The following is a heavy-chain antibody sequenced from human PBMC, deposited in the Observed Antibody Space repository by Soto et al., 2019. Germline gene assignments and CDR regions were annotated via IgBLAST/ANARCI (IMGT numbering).Heavy chain of an antibody. CDR2: IYYSGST. D-gene: IGHD5-12*01. V-gene: IGHV4-31*03. CDR1: GGSISSGCYY. CDR3: ARDRVMGYSGYVPIISPPNYGMDV. Sequence: SETLSLTCTVSGGSISSGCYYWSWIRQHPGKGLEWIGYIYYSGSTYYNPSLKSRVTISVDTSKNQFSLKLSSVTAADTAVYYCARDRVMGYSGYVPIISPPNYGMDVWGQGTTVTVSS. J-gene: IGHJ6*02.